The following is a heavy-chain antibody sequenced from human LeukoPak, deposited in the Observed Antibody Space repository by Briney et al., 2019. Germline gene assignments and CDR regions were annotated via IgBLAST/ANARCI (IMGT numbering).Heavy chain of an antibody. D-gene: IGHD3-3*01. CDR3: AQAPAIFRVVIYNAFDN. Sequence: PGGSLRLSCAASGFTFSSYGMHWVRQAPGKWLEWVAFIRYDGSNKYYADSVKGRFTISRDNSKNTLYLQMNSLRAEDTAVYYCAQAPAIFRVVIYNAFDNWGQGTMVTVSS. CDR1: GFTFSSYG. CDR2: IRYDGSNK. V-gene: IGHV3-30*02. J-gene: IGHJ3*02.